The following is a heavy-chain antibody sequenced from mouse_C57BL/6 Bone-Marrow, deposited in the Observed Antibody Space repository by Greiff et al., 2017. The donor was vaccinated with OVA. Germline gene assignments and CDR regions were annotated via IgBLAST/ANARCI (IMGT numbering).Heavy chain of an antibody. Sequence: VQGVESGPGLVAPSQSLSITCTVSGFSLTSYAISWVRQPPGKGLEWLGVIWTGGGTNYNSALKSRLSISKDNSKSQVFLKMNSLQTDDTARYYCARKITTVVATYYYAMDYWGQGTSVTVSS. D-gene: IGHD1-1*01. CDR2: IWTGGGT. CDR1: GFSLTSYA. CDR3: ARKITTVVATYYYAMDY. V-gene: IGHV2-9-1*01. J-gene: IGHJ4*01.